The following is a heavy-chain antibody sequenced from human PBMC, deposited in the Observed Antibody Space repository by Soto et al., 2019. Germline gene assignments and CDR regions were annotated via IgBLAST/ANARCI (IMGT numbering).Heavy chain of an antibody. J-gene: IGHJ6*02. CDR1: GFTFSSYA. V-gene: IGHV3-23*01. D-gene: IGHD2-2*01. CDR2: ISGSGGST. Sequence: QPGGSLRLSCAASGFTFSSYAMSWVRQAPGKGLEWVSAISGSGGSTYYADSVKGRFTISRDNSKNTLYLQMNSLRAEDTAVYYCAKDHKYQLLSGMDVWGQGTTVTVSS. CDR3: AKDHKYQLLSGMDV.